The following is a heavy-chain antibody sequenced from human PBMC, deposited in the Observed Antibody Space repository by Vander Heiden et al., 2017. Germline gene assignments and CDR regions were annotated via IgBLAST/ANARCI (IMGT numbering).Heavy chain of an antibody. Sequence: EVQLLESGGGLVQPGGSLRLSCAASGFTFSSYAMTWVRQAPGKVLEWVSVISGSGASTYYADSVKGRFTISRDSSKNTLYLQMHSLRAEDTAVYYCAKFVGSGWTSFDYWGQGTLVTVSS. CDR1: GFTFSSYA. J-gene: IGHJ4*02. D-gene: IGHD6-19*01. CDR3: AKFVGSGWTSFDY. V-gene: IGHV3-23*01. CDR2: ISGSGAST.